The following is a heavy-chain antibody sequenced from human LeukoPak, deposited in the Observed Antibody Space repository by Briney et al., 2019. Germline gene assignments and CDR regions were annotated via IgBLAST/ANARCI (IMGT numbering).Heavy chain of an antibody. J-gene: IGHJ4*02. CDR3: ARSDCTNGVCYTGGYGY. V-gene: IGHV1-46*01. D-gene: IGHD2-8*01. CDR2: INPSGGST. Sequence: ASVKVSCKASGYTFTSYYMHWVRQAPGQGLEWMGIINPSGGSTSYAQKFQGRVTMTRDMSTSTVYMELSSLRSEDTAVYYCARSDCTNGVCYTGGYGYWGQGTLVTVSS. CDR1: GYTFTSYY.